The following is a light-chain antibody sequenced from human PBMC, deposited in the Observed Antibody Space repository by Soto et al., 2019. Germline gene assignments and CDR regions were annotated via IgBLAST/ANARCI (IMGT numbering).Light chain of an antibody. Sequence: EIVLTQSPGTLSLSPVERATLSCRASQSVSNNYLAWYQQKPGQAPRLLIYGASNRATGVPDRFSGSGSGTDFTLTISRLEPEDFAVYYCQQYTAWPLTFGQGTKVDIK. CDR3: QQYTAWPLT. CDR1: QSVSNNY. J-gene: IGKJ1*01. V-gene: IGKV3-20*01. CDR2: GAS.